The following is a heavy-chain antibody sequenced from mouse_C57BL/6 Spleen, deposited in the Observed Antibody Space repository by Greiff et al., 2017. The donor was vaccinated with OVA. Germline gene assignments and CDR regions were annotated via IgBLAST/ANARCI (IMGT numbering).Heavy chain of an antibody. CDR3: ARGLYDGYYWFAY. J-gene: IGHJ3*01. Sequence: EVKLQESGPELVKPGASVKMSCKASGYTFTDYNMHWVKQSHGQSLEWIGYINPNNGGTSYNQKFKGKATLTVNKSSSTAYMELRSLTSEDSAVYYCARGLYDGYYWFAYWGQGTLVTVSA. CDR2: INPNNGGT. CDR1: GYTFTDYN. V-gene: IGHV1-22*01. D-gene: IGHD2-3*01.